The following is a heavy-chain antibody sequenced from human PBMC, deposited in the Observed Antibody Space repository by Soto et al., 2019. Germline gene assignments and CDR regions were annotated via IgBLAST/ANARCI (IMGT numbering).Heavy chain of an antibody. D-gene: IGHD2-15*01. CDR1: GFTFGDYA. V-gene: IGHV3-49*04. CDR3: TRAGYCSGGSCYDFDY. J-gene: IGHJ4*02. CDR2: IRSKAYGGTT. Sequence: GGSLRLSCTASGFTFGDYAMSWVRQAPGKGLEWVGFIRSKAYGGTTEYAASVKGRFTISRDDSKSIAYLQMNSLKTEDTAVYYCTRAGYCSGGSCYDFDYWGQGTLVTVS.